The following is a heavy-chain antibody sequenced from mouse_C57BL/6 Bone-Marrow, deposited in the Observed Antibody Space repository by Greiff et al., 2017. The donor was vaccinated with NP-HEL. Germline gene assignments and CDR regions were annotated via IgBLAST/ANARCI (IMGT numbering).Heavy chain of an antibody. Sequence: VQLQESGAELVRPGASVTLSCKASGYTFTDYEMHWVKHTPVHGLEWIGAIDPETGGTAYNQKFKGKAILTADKSSSTAYMELRSLTSEDSAVYYCTRLNWAWFAYWGQGTLVTVSA. CDR3: TRLNWAWFAY. V-gene: IGHV1-15*01. J-gene: IGHJ3*01. CDR1: GYTFTDYE. CDR2: IDPETGGT. D-gene: IGHD4-1*02.